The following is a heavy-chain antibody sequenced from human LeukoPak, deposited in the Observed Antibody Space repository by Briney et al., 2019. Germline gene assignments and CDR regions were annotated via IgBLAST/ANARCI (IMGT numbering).Heavy chain of an antibody. D-gene: IGHD2-21*02. CDR1: GYTFTSYY. CDR2: INPSGGST. CDR3: ARAPGVVTAPYYYYYYYMDV. Sequence: ASVKVSCKASGYTFTSYYMHWVRQAPGQGLEWMGIINPSGGSTSYAQKFQGRVTMTRDTSTSTVYMELSILRSEDTAVYYCARAPGVVTAPYYYYYYYMDVWGKGTTVTVSS. J-gene: IGHJ6*03. V-gene: IGHV1-46*01.